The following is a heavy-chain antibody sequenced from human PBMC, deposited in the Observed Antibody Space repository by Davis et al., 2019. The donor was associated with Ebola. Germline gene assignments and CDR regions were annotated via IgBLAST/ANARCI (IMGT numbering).Heavy chain of an antibody. V-gene: IGHV3-23*01. D-gene: IGHD3-16*01. Sequence: AGSLSLSCAVSGFYFSHYAMSWVRQAPGTGLEWVASISGSGKTTYYADSVEGRLIISTDNSKNTLSLHMNSVRGEDTAVYYCAKDKGFWVPPDWFGPWGQGSQVTVSS. CDR2: ISGSGKTT. CDR1: GFYFSHYA. CDR3: AKDKGFWVPPDWFGP. J-gene: IGHJ5*02.